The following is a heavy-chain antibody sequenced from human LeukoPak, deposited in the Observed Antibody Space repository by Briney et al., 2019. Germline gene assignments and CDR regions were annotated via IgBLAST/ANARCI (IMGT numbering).Heavy chain of an antibody. CDR1: GYTFSSYG. J-gene: IGHJ4*02. D-gene: IGHD6-13*01. CDR2: INAYNGDT. V-gene: IGHV1-18*01. Sequence: ASVKVSCKASGYTFSSYGITWVRQAPGQGLEWMGWINAYNGDTNYAQKLQGRDTMTTDTSTTTAYMELRSLRSDDTALYYCARAYGSSWSDYWGQGTLVTVSS. CDR3: ARAYGSSWSDY.